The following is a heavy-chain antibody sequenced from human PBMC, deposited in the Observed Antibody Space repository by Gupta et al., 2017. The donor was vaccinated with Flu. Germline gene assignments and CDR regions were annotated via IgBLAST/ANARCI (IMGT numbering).Heavy chain of an antibody. V-gene: IGHV4-31*03. D-gene: IGHD3-3*01. J-gene: IGHJ3*01. CDR2: IYYSGTP. Sequence: QVQLQESGPGLVTPSHPLSLTCTVSGASISSGGYYWSWIRQLPGKGLEWIGYIYYSGTPYYSPSLKSRLTISVDTSKNQFSLNLRSLTAADTAVYYCARVNHDFWSEEDAFDVWGQGTTVIVSS. CDR3: ARVNHDFWSEEDAFDV. CDR1: GASISSGGYY.